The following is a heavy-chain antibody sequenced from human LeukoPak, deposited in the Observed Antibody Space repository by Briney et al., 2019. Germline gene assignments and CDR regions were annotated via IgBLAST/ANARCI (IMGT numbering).Heavy chain of an antibody. V-gene: IGHV3-66*03. CDR1: GFTVSSHS. CDR2: IYSDNT. D-gene: IGHD3-22*01. Sequence: GGSLRLSYTVSGFTVSSHSMRWVRQAPGTGLEGVSFIYSDNTHYSDSVKGRFTISRDNSRNTLYMQMNSLRAEDTAVYYCAKGLYYYDSSGFPAWGQGTLVTVSS. J-gene: IGHJ5*02. CDR3: AKGLYYYDSSGFPA.